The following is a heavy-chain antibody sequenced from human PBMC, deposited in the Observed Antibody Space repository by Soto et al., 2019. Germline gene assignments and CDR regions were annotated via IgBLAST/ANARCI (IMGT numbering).Heavy chain of an antibody. V-gene: IGHV1-24*01. CDR2: FDPEDGET. CDR3: ARDLLEFVVVPAALGVGNWFDP. D-gene: IGHD2-2*01. J-gene: IGHJ5*02. Sequence: ASVKVSCKVSGYTLTELSMHWVRQAPGKGLEWMGGFDPEDGETIYAQKFQGRVTMTEDTSTDTAYMEMSSLRSDDTAVYYCARDLLEFVVVPAALGVGNWFDPWGQGTLVTVSS. CDR1: GYTLTELS.